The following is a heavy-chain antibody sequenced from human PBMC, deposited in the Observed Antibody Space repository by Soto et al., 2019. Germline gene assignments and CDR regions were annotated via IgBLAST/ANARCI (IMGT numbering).Heavy chain of an antibody. CDR2: IWPGNSDT. V-gene: IGHV5-51*01. J-gene: IGHJ4*02. Sequence: GESLKISCKGSGYSFTSYWIGWVRQMPGKGLEWMGIIWPGNSDTRYSPTFQGHVTISADKSISTAYLQWRSLEASDTAMYYCARHLYHDSSGIYSPFDFWGQGILVNVSS. CDR3: ARHLYHDSSGIYSPFDF. D-gene: IGHD3-22*01. CDR1: GYSFTSYW.